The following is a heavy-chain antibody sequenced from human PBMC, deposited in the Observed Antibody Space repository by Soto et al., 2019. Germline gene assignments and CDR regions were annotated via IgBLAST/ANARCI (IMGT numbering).Heavy chain of an antibody. D-gene: IGHD1-1*01. CDR1: GFTFSNNA. CDR3: ARGTTTSAFSAMDV. V-gene: IGHV3-30-3*01. Sequence: QVQLVESGGGVVQPGRSLRLSCAASGFTFSNNAMDWVRQAPGKGLEWVAVISYDGSNKYIAASVKGRFTISRDNSKNTLFLQMNSLRAEDTAVYYCARGTTTSAFSAMDVWGQGNTVTVYS. J-gene: IGHJ6*02. CDR2: ISYDGSNK.